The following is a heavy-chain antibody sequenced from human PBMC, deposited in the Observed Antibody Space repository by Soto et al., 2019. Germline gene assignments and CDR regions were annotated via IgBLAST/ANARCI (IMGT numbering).Heavy chain of an antibody. CDR3: ARAYSYGRSADAFDI. Sequence: GASVKVSCKASGYTFTSYYMHWVRQAPGQGLEWMGIINPSGGSTSYAQKFQGRVTMTRDTSTSTVYMELSSLRSEDTAVYYCARAYSYGRSADAFDIWGQGTMVTVSS. CDR2: INPSGGST. J-gene: IGHJ3*02. D-gene: IGHD5-18*01. CDR1: GYTFTSYY. V-gene: IGHV1-46*01.